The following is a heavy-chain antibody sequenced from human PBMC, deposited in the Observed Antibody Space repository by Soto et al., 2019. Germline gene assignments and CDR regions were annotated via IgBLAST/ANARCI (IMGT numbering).Heavy chain of an antibody. D-gene: IGHD3-22*01. Sequence: GGSLRLSCAASGFTFSSYAMHWVRQAPGKGLEWVAVISYDGSNKYYADSVKGRFTISRDNSKNTLYLQMNSLRAEDTAVYYCARDNRLDYDSSGSHDYWGQGTLVTVSS. J-gene: IGHJ4*02. CDR1: GFTFSSYA. V-gene: IGHV3-30-3*01. CDR3: ARDNRLDYDSSGSHDY. CDR2: ISYDGSNK.